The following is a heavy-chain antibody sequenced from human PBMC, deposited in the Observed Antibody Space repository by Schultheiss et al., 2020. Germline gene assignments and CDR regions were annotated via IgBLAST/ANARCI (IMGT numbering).Heavy chain of an antibody. V-gene: IGHV3-21*01. CDR2: IGKATSYI. CDR3: ARELRRYSGSYYY. CDR1: GFTFSAYD. J-gene: IGHJ4*02. Sequence: GGSLRLSCAASGFTFSAYDMHWVRQAPGKGLEWVSSIGKATSYIYYADSVKGRFTISRDNAKNSLYLQMNSLRAEDTAVYYCARELRRYSGSYYYWGQGTLVTVSS. D-gene: IGHD1-26*01.